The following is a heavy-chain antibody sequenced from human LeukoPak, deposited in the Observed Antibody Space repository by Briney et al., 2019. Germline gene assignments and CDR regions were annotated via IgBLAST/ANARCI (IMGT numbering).Heavy chain of an antibody. D-gene: IGHD2-15*01. CDR1: GGSISSYY. J-gene: IGHJ4*02. CDR2: IYYSGST. CDR3: ARIADRSGGSCYSGRLDY. V-gene: IGHV4-59*01. Sequence: SETLSLTCTVSGGSISSYYWSWIRQPPGKGLEWIGYIYYSGSTNYNPSLKSRVTISVDTSKNQFSLKLSSVTAADTAVYYCARIADRSGGSCYSGRLDYWGQGTLVTVSS.